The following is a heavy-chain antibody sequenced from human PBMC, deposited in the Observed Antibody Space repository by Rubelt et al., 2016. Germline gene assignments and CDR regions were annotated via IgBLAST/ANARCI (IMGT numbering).Heavy chain of an antibody. CDR3: AKRGGSREDVVVVAAPMY. CDR2: ISDSGGIT. V-gene: IGHV3-23*01. Sequence: GKGLEWVSTISDSGGITYYGDSVKGRFTISRDNSKNTLYLQMNSLRAEDTAVYYCAKRGGSREDVVVVAAPMYWGQGTLVTVSS. D-gene: IGHD2-21*02. J-gene: IGHJ4*02.